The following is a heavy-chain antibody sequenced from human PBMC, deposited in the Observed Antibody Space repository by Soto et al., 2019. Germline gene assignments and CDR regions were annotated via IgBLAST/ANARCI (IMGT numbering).Heavy chain of an antibody. J-gene: IGHJ4*02. V-gene: IGHV1-18*04. CDR1: GDTFSRYY. CDR2: ISAYNGNT. CDR3: ARDPPPPDY. Sequence: ASVKVSCKASGDTFSRYYMHWVRQAPGQGLEWMGWISAYNGNTNYAQKLQGRVTMTADTSTSTAYMELRSLRSDDTAVYYCARDPPPPDYWGQGTLVTVSS.